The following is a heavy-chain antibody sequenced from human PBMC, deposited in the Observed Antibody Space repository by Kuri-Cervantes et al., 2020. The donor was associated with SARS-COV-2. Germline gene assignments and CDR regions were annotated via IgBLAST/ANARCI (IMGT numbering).Heavy chain of an antibody. D-gene: IGHD3-22*01. CDR1: GGSFSNFY. Sequence: SQTLSLTCAVYGGSFSNFYWSWIRQPPGKGLEWIGEINHSGSANYNPSLKSRVTISVDKSKNQLSLKLSSVTAADTALYYCARVSINHYYDRSGYYLDVWGKGTTVTVSS. CDR2: INHSGSA. J-gene: IGHJ6*03. V-gene: IGHV4-34*01. CDR3: ARVSINHYYDRSGYYLDV.